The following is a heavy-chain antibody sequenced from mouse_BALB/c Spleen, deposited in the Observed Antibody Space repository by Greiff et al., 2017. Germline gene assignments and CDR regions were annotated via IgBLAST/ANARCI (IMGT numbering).Heavy chain of an antibody. J-gene: IGHJ2*01. D-gene: IGHD1-1*01. CDR2: INPGSGGT. CDR3: ARGRSGYFDY. V-gene: IGHV1-54*01. Sequence: VQLQQSGAELVRPGTSVKVSCKASGYAFTNYLIEWVKQRPGQGLEWIGVINPGSGGTNYNEKFKGKATLTADKSSSTAYMQLSSLTSDDSAVYFCARGRSGYFDYWGQGTTLTVSS. CDR1: GYAFTNYL.